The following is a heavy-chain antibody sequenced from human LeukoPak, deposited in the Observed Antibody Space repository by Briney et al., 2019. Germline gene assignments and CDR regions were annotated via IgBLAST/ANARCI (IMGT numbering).Heavy chain of an antibody. D-gene: IGHD3-10*01. Sequence: PSQTLSLTCTVSGGSISSGDYYWSWIRQPPGKGLEWIGYIYYSGSTYYNPSLKGRVTISVDTSKNQFSLKLSSVTAADTAVYYCARGSPAVTTPPHTYYYGSGSSKKRYYFDYWGQGTLVTVSS. CDR3: ARGSPAVTTPPHTYYYGSGSSKKRYYFDY. CDR1: GGSISSGDYY. CDR2: IYYSGST. J-gene: IGHJ4*02. V-gene: IGHV4-30-4*08.